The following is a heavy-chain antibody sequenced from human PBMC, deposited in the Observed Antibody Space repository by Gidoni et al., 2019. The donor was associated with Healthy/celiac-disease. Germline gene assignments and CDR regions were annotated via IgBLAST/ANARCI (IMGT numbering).Heavy chain of an antibody. D-gene: IGHD3-3*01. CDR2: INSDGSST. CDR3: ARDQSRRYYDFWSGYYYYYYGMDV. J-gene: IGHJ6*02. CDR1: GFTFSSYW. Sequence: EVQLVESGGGLVQPGGSLRLSCAASGFTFSSYWMPWVRQAPGKGLVWVSRINSDGSSTSYADSVKGRFTISRDNAKNTLYLQMNSLRAEDTAVYYCARDQSRRYYDFWSGYYYYYYGMDVWGQGTTVTVSS. V-gene: IGHV3-74*01.